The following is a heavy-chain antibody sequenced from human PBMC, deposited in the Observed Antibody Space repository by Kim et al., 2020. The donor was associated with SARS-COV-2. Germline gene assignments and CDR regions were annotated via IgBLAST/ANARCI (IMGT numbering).Heavy chain of an antibody. CDR3: ARDTGKLDY. J-gene: IGHJ4*02. Sequence: ASVKVSCSTSGYTFSNTAMSWVRQAPGLGLEWMGWISAYNGVTKYAQKFQGRVTMATDTSTGTGYMELRSLTPDDTAIYYGARDTGKLDYWGQGTLVIVSS. V-gene: IGHV1-18*01. CDR2: ISAYNGVT. CDR1: GYTFSNTA.